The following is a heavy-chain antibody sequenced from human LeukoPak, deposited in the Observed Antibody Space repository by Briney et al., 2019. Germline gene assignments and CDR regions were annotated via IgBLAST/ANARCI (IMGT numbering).Heavy chain of an antibody. J-gene: IGHJ4*02. CDR3: AREGGMGGGDCPFDY. V-gene: IGHV1-69*13. Sequence: RASVKVSCKASGGTFSSYAISWVRQAPGQGLEWMGGIIPIFGTANYAQKFQGRVTITADESTSTAYMELSSLRSEDTAVYYCAREGGMGGGDCPFDYWGQGTLVTVSS. D-gene: IGHD2-21*02. CDR1: GGTFSSYA. CDR2: IIPIFGTA.